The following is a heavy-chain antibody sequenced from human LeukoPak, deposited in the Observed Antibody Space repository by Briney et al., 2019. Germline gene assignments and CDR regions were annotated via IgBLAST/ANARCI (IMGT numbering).Heavy chain of an antibody. D-gene: IGHD2-2*01. CDR3: ARGLGSAVVVPAAHWFDP. Sequence: SETLSLTCAVHGGSFSAYYWSWIRQPPGKGLEWIGEINHSGSTNYNPSLKSRVTISVDTSKNQFSLKLSSVTAADTAVYYCARGLGSAVVVPAAHWFDPWGQGTLVTVSS. CDR2: INHSGST. J-gene: IGHJ5*02. V-gene: IGHV4-34*01. CDR1: GGSFSAYY.